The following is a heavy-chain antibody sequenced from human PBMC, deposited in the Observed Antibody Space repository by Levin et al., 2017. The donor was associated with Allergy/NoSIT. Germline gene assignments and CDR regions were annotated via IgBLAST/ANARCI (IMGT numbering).Heavy chain of an antibody. J-gene: IGHJ4*02. CDR2: INPNSGNT. D-gene: IGHD6-13*01. Sequence: ASVKVSCKASGYTFTSYDINWVRQATGQGLEWMGWINPNSGNTGYAQKFQGRVTMTRNTSISTAYMELSSLTSDDTAVYYCARRIVAGGTPMGYWGQGTLVTVSS. CDR3: ARRIVAGGTPMGY. V-gene: IGHV1-8*01. CDR1: GYTFTSYD.